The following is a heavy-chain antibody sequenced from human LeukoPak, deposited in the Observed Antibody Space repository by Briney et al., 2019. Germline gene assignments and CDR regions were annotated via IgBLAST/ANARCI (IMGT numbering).Heavy chain of an antibody. Sequence: GASVKVSCKASGYTFTSYYMHWVRQAPGKGLEWMGGFDPENGETIYAQKFQGRVTMTEDTSTDTAYMELNSLRSEDTALYYCATDRGYWGQGTLVTVSS. J-gene: IGHJ4*02. CDR1: GYTFTSYY. V-gene: IGHV1-24*01. CDR3: ATDRGY. CDR2: FDPENGET.